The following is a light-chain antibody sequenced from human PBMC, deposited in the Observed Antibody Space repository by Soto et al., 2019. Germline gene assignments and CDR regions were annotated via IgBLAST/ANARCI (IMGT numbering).Light chain of an antibody. CDR1: QGVTTN. J-gene: IGKJ5*01. V-gene: IGKV3-15*01. Sequence: EIVRTHSPATLIVSPGGRAILSCRAGQGVTTNFAWYQQKSGQSPRLLIYDVSHRATGVPARFSGTGSETDFTLTIICLQSEDSAVYFCQQYNNWPFSFGQGTRLEIK. CDR3: QQYNNWPFS. CDR2: DVS.